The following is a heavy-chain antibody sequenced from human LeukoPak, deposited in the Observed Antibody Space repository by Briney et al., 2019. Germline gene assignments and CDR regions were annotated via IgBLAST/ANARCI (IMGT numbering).Heavy chain of an antibody. J-gene: IGHJ4*02. CDR3: ARGMGSYPVDY. Sequence: SETPSLTCTVSGGSISSSSYYWGWIRQPPGKGLEWIGSIYYSGSTYYNPSLKSRVTISVDTSKNQFSLKLSSVTAADTAVYYCARGMGSYPVDYWGQGTLVTVSS. CDR2: IYYSGST. V-gene: IGHV4-39*07. D-gene: IGHD1-26*01. CDR1: GGSISSSSYY.